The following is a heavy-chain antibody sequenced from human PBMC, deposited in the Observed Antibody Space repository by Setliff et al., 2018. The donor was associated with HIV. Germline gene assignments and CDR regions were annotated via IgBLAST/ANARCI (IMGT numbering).Heavy chain of an antibody. V-gene: IGHV4-4*07. D-gene: IGHD3-22*01. CDR2: IHTGSS. Sequence: KTSETLSLTCTVSGGSISGFYWSWIRQSAGKGLEWIGRIHTGSSYYNPSLNDRATISLDTPKNQFSLKLNSVTAADTAVYYCARDVLDLVISVYGFWGQGIPVTVSS. CDR3: ARDVLDLVISVYGF. J-gene: IGHJ4*02. CDR1: GGSISGFY.